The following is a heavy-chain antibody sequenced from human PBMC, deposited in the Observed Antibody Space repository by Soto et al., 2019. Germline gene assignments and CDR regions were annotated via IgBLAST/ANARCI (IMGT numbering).Heavy chain of an antibody. CDR2: ISSSSSYI. D-gene: IGHD5-18*01. J-gene: IGHJ3*02. CDR1: GFTFSSYS. Sequence: GGSLRLSCAASGFTFSSYSMNWVRQAPGKGLEWVSSISSSSSYIYYADSVKGRFTISRDNAKNSLYLQMNSLRAEDTAVYYCARERDSYGLDAFGIWGQGTMVTVSS. CDR3: ARERDSYGLDAFGI. V-gene: IGHV3-21*01.